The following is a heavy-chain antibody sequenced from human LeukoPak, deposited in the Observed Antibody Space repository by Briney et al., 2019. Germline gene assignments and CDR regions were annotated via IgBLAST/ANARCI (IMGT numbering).Heavy chain of an antibody. Sequence: PGRSLRLSCAPSGFTSRSDAISWGRDAPGKGLEWVSAISGSGGSTYYADSVKGRFTISRDNSKNTLYLQMNSLRAEDTAVYYCAKDRFLEWTNAFQHWGQGTLVTVSS. D-gene: IGHD3-3*01. CDR1: GFTSRSDA. CDR2: ISGSGGST. J-gene: IGHJ1*01. V-gene: IGHV3-23*01. CDR3: AKDRFLEWTNAFQH.